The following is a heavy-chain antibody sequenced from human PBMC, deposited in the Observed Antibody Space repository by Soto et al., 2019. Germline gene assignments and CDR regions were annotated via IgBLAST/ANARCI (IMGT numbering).Heavy chain of an antibody. D-gene: IGHD3-10*01. CDR1: GFTFSSYG. CDR2: IWYDGSNM. CDR3: ARGNYGSGSNYNWFDP. J-gene: IGHJ5*02. V-gene: IGHV3-33*01. Sequence: QVQLVESGGGVVQPGRSLRLSCAASGFTFSSYGMHWVRQGPGKGLEWVAIIWYDGSNMYYADSVKGRLTISRDNFKNTLYLQMNSLRVEDTAVYYCARGNYGSGSNYNWFDPWGQGTLVTVSS.